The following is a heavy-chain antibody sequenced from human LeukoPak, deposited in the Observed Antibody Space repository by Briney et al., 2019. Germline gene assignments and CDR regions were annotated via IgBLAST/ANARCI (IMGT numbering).Heavy chain of an antibody. D-gene: IGHD5-18*01. Sequence: PGGSLRLSCAASGFTFSIYAMSWVRQAPGKGLEWVSVISGSGGSTYYADSVKGRFSISRDNSKDTLYLHMNSLRADDTAVYYCAKDHTPYKYGYVGDYWGQGTLVTVSS. CDR1: GFTFSIYA. CDR2: ISGSGGST. CDR3: AKDHTPYKYGYVGDY. J-gene: IGHJ4*02. V-gene: IGHV3-23*01.